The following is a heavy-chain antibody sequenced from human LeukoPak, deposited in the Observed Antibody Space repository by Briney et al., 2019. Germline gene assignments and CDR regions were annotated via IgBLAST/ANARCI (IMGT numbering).Heavy chain of an antibody. V-gene: IGHV4-59*01. Sequence: SETLSLTCNVSGGSISSYYWSWIRQPPGKGLEWIGYIYYSGSTNYNPSLKSRVTISVDTSKNQFSLKLSSVTAADTAVYYCASSLYCGGDCYPKRYYGMDVWGQGTTVTVSS. D-gene: IGHD2-21*02. CDR3: ASSLYCGGDCYPKRYYGMDV. J-gene: IGHJ6*02. CDR2: IYYSGST. CDR1: GGSISSYY.